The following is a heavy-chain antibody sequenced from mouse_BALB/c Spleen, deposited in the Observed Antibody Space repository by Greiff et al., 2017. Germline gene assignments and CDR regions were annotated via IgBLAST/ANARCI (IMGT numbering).Heavy chain of an antibody. CDR2: IYPGDGET. CDR1: GYAFSSYW. Sequence: QVQLQQSGAELVRPGSSVKISCKASGYAFSSYWMNWVKQRPGQGLEWIGQIYPGDGETNYTGKFKGKATLTADKTSSTSYMQLSSLTSEDSAVYFCAREGNRYDYAMDYWGQGTSVTVSS. J-gene: IGHJ4*01. V-gene: IGHV1-80*01. CDR3: AREGNRYDYAMDY. D-gene: IGHD2-14*01.